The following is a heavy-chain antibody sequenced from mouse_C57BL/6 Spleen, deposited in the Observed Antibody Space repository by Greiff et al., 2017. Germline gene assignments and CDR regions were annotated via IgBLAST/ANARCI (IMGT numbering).Heavy chain of an antibody. D-gene: IGHD3-2*02. V-gene: IGHV1-18*01. J-gene: IGHJ4*01. CDR2: INPNNGGT. CDR3: ARATTAQAKAMDY. Sequence: VQLQQSGPELVKPGASVKIPCKASGYTFTDYNMDWVKQSHGKSLEWIGDINPNNGGTIYNQKFKGKATLTVDKSSSTAYMGLRSLTSEDTAVYDCARATTAQAKAMDYWGQGTSVTVSS. CDR1: GYTFTDYN.